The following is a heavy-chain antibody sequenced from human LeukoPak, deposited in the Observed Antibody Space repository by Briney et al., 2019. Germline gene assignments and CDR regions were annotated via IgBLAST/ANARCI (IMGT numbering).Heavy chain of an antibody. Sequence: GGSLRLSCAAPGFTVSRNYMSWVRQAPGKGLEWVSVIYTDGSTYYADSVRGRFTISRDNSENTLYLQMNSLGAEDTALYYCAGAYGYNYFHYWGQGTLVTVSS. CDR1: GFTVSRNY. CDR3: AGAYGYNYFHY. J-gene: IGHJ4*02. CDR2: IYTDGST. D-gene: IGHD5-12*01. V-gene: IGHV3-53*01.